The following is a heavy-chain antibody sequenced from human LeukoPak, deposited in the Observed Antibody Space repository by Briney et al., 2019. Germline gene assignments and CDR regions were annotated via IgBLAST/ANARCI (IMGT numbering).Heavy chain of an antibody. Sequence: PGGSLRLSCITSGFTFSSYAMSWVRQAPGKGLEWVSAISGSGGSTYYADSVKGRFTISRDNSKNTLYLQMNSLRAEDTAVYYCARGGSIAAAVAKYYGMDVWGQGTTVTVSS. CDR2: ISGSGGST. V-gene: IGHV3-23*01. D-gene: IGHD6-25*01. J-gene: IGHJ6*02. CDR1: GFTFSSYA. CDR3: ARGGSIAAAVAKYYGMDV.